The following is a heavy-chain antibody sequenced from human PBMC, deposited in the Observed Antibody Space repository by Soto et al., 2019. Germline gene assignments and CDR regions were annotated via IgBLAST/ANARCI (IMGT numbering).Heavy chain of an antibody. Sequence: SETLSLTCTVSGGSISSGGYYWSWIRQHPGKGLEWIGYIYYSGSTYYNPSLKSRVTISVDTSKNQFSLKLSSVTAADTAVYYCARERSIFGAPLFAYCGRGTLVTVSS. CDR2: IYYSGST. D-gene: IGHD3-3*01. CDR3: ARERSIFGAPLFAY. J-gene: IGHJ4*02. V-gene: IGHV4-31*03. CDR1: GGSISSGGYY.